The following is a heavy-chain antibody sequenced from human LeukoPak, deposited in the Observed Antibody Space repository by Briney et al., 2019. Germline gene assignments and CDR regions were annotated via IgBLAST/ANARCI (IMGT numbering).Heavy chain of an antibody. CDR2: IKQDGSEK. Sequence: GGSLRLSCAASGFTFSSYWMSWVRQAPGKGLEWVANIKQDGSEKYYVGSVKGRFTISRDNTKNSLYLQMNSLRAEDTAVYFCARGQTTVTNWGQGTLVTVSP. J-gene: IGHJ4*02. CDR1: GFTFSSYW. D-gene: IGHD4-17*01. CDR3: ARGQTTVTN. V-gene: IGHV3-7*03.